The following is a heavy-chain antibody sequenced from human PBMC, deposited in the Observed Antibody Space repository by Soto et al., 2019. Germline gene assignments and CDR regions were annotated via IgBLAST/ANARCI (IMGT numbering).Heavy chain of an antibody. V-gene: IGHV3-48*03. CDR3: ARAPWGGSSGYYELSFDY. D-gene: IGHD3-22*01. Sequence: EVQLVESGGGLVQPGGSLRLSCAASGFTFSSYEMNWVRQAPGKGLEWVSYISSSGSTIYYADSVKGRFTISRDNAKNSLYLQMNSLRAEDTAVYYCARAPWGGSSGYYELSFDYWGQGTLVTVSS. CDR2: ISSSGSTI. CDR1: GFTFSSYE. J-gene: IGHJ4*02.